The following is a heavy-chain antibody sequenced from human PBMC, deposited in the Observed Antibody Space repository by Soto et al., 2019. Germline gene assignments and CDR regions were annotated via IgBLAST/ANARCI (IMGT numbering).Heavy chain of an antibody. V-gene: IGHV1-3*01. CDR1: GYTFTSYA. CDR2: INAGNGNT. D-gene: IGHD3-16*01. Sequence: ASVKVSCKASGYTFTSYAMHWVRQAPGQRLEWMGWINAGNGNTKYSQKFQGRVTNTRDTSASTAYMELSSLRSEDTAVYYCARSAPGDNAFDIWGQGTMVIVSS. CDR3: ARSAPGDNAFDI. J-gene: IGHJ3*02.